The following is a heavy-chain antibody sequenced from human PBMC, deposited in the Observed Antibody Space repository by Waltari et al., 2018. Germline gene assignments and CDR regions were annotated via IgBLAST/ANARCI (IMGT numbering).Heavy chain of an antibody. CDR2: VYSSSST. J-gene: IGHJ6*02. V-gene: IGHV4-30-4*01. Sequence: SCTVSGGSISSRSYYWSWVRQPPGKGLEWLGYVYSSSSTYYNPSLMTRIDISKDTSTNQFSLRLTSMTAADTAVYYWARVTAVTGTGGMDVWGQGTTVIVS. D-gene: IGHD6-19*01. CDR1: GGSISSRSYY. CDR3: ARVTAVTGTGGMDV.